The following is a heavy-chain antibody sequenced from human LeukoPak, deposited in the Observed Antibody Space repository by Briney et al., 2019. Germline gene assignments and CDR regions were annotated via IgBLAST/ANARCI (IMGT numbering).Heavy chain of an antibody. D-gene: IGHD2-2*01. CDR2: ISSSSSYI. Sequence: GGSLRLSRAASGFTFSSYSMNWVRQAPGKGLEWVSSISSSSSYIYYADSVKGRFTISRDNAKNSLYLQMNSLRAEDTAVYYCARNGCSSTSCYYYYYHYYMDVWGKGTTVTVSS. J-gene: IGHJ6*03. V-gene: IGHV3-21*01. CDR3: ARNGCSSTSCYYYYYHYYMDV. CDR1: GFTFSSYS.